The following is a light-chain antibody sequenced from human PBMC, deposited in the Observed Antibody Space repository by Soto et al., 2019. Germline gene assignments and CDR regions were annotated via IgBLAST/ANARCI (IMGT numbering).Light chain of an antibody. CDR1: ASLLHSNGYNC. Sequence: DIVMTPSPLSLPVTPGEPASISCRSSASLLHSNGYNCLDWYVQKPGQSPQLMSYFGSYRASGVPDRFSGSRSGTDVTLDISRVEAEDVGVYYCMQALQTPLAFGGGTKVEIK. CDR2: FGS. J-gene: IGKJ4*01. V-gene: IGKV2-28*01. CDR3: MQALQTPLA.